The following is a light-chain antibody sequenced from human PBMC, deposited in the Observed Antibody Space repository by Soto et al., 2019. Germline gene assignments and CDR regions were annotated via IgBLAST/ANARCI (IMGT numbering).Light chain of an antibody. CDR3: SSYTNSDTWV. V-gene: IGLV1-47*02. CDR2: SNN. Sequence: QSVLTQPPSASGTPGQRVTISCSGSSSNIGSNYVYWYQQLPGTAPKLLIFSNNQRPSGVPDRFSGSKSGTSASLAISGLRSEDEADYYCSSYTNSDTWVFGGGTKLTVL. J-gene: IGLJ3*02. CDR1: SSNIGSNY.